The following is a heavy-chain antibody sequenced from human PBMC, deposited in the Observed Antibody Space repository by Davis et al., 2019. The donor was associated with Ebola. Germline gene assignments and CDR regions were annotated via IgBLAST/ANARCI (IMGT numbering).Heavy chain of an antibody. Sequence: PSETLSLTCTVSGGSVSSGSYYWSWIRQPPRKGLEWIGYIYYSGSTNYNPSLKSRVTISVDTSRNQFSLKLSSVTAADTAVYYCARVTSEYSSSLEYYYMDVWGKGTTVTVSS. V-gene: IGHV4-61*01. D-gene: IGHD6-6*01. CDR1: GGSVSSGSYY. J-gene: IGHJ6*03. CDR2: IYYSGST. CDR3: ARVTSEYSSSLEYYYMDV.